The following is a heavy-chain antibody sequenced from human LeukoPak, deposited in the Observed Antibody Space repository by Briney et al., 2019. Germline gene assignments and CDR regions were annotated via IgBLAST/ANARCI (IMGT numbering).Heavy chain of an antibody. D-gene: IGHD3-10*01. Sequence: GGSLRLSCIASGFTLSTSWMSWVRQAPGKGLEWVANINQDSSEKLYVDSVKGRFTISRDNSKNSLYLQMNSLRTEDTALYYCAKGKNTGSYLSHVDYWGQGTLVTVSS. J-gene: IGHJ4*02. V-gene: IGHV3-7*03. CDR2: INQDSSEK. CDR1: GFTLSTSW. CDR3: AKGKNTGSYLSHVDY.